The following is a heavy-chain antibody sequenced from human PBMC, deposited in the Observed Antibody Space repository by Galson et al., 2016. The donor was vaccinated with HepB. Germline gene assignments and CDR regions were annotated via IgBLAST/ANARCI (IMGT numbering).Heavy chain of an antibody. CDR1: GGSTSSGGYY. CDR2: IYYSGST. Sequence: TLSLTCTVSGGSTSSGGYYWSWIRQHPGKGLEWIGYIYYSGSTYYNPSLRSRVTISVDTSKNQFSLKLSSVTAADTAMYYCARGVGEHLRYYYYGMDVWGKGTTVTVSS. D-gene: IGHD1-26*01. CDR3: ARGVGEHLRYYYYGMDV. J-gene: IGHJ6*04. V-gene: IGHV4-31*03.